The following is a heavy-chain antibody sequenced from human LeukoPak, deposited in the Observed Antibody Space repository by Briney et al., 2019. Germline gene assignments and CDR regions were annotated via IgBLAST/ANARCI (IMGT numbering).Heavy chain of an antibody. Sequence: ASVKVSCKASGYTFTSYGISWVRQAPGQGLEWMGWISAYNGNTNYAQKLQGRVTMTTDTSTSTAYMELRSLRSDDTAVYYRARGHPRYYDILTGYYIWGQGTLVTVSS. V-gene: IGHV1-18*01. CDR2: ISAYNGNT. CDR1: GYTFTSYG. CDR3: ARGHPRYYDILTGYYI. J-gene: IGHJ4*02. D-gene: IGHD3-9*01.